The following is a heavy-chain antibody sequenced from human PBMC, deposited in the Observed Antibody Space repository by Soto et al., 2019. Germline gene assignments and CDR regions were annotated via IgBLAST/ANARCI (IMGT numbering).Heavy chain of an antibody. CDR3: ARDYCSGGSCYSGYLVWFDP. D-gene: IGHD2-15*01. V-gene: IGHV1-3*01. Sequence: ASVKVSCKASGYTFTSYAMHWVRQAPGQRLEWMGWINAGNGNTKYSQKFQGGVTITRDISASTAYMELSSLRSEDTAVYYCARDYCSGGSCYSGYLVWFDPWGQGTLVTVSS. J-gene: IGHJ5*02. CDR2: INAGNGNT. CDR1: GYTFTSYA.